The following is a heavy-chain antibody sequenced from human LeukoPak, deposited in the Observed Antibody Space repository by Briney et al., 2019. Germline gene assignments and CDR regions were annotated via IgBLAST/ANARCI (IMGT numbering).Heavy chain of an antibody. CDR2: ISYDGSNK. J-gene: IGHJ4*02. Sequence: GGSLRLSCAASGFTFGSFPMHWFGKPPARGRGGLAVISYDGSNKYYADSVKGRFTISRDNSKNTLYLQMNSLRAEDTAVYYCARVGPSGSYGFDYWGQGTLVTVSS. CDR1: GFTFGSFP. CDR3: ARVGPSGSYGFDY. D-gene: IGHD1-26*01. V-gene: IGHV3-30*04.